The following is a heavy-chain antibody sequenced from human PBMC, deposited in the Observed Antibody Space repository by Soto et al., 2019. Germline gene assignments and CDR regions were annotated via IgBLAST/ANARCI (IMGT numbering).Heavy chain of an antibody. Sequence: GASVKVSCKASGYTFTSYDISWVRQAPGQGLEWMGWISTYNGNTNYAQKLQGRVTMTTDTSTSTAYMELRSLRSDDTAVYYCARERAVAGTDYYYYGMDVWGQGTTVTVSS. V-gene: IGHV1-18*01. CDR1: GYTFTSYD. CDR3: ARERAVAGTDYYYYGMDV. J-gene: IGHJ6*02. D-gene: IGHD6-19*01. CDR2: ISTYNGNT.